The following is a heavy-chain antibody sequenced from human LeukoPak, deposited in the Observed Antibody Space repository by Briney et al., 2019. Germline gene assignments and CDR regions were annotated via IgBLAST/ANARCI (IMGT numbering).Heavy chain of an antibody. CDR3: AKGHYDFWNGYLDY. D-gene: IGHD3-3*01. Sequence: GGSLRLSCAASGFSFSNYGMHWVRQAPGKGLEWVAFIRYDGSNKNYADSVKGRFTISRDNSKNTLYLQMNSLGAEDTAVYHCAKGHYDFWNGYLDYWGQGTLVTVSS. CDR1: GFSFSNYG. V-gene: IGHV3-30*02. J-gene: IGHJ4*02. CDR2: IRYDGSNK.